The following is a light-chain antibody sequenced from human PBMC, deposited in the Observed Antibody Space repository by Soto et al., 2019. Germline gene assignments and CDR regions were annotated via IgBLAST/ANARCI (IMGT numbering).Light chain of an antibody. CDR2: GAS. V-gene: IGKV3-20*01. CDR3: QQYAGSPQT. CDR1: QSVSNTY. Sequence: EIVLTQSPGTLSLSPGERATLSCRASQSVSNTYLAWYQQKLGQAPRLLIYGASSRDTGVPDRFSGSGSGTDFTLTISRLEPEDFAVYYCQQYAGSPQTFGHGTTVHIK. J-gene: IGKJ3*01.